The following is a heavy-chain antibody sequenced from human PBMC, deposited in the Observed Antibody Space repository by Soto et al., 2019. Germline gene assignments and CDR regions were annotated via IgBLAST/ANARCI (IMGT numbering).Heavy chain of an antibody. CDR2: ISSSSSYI. Sequence: LRLSCAASGFTFSSYSMNWVRQAPGKGLEWVSSISSSSSYIYYADSVKGRFTISRDNAKNSLYLQMNSPRAEDTAVYYCARDRTAAIGDYYYYGMDVWGQGTXVTVSS. D-gene: IGHD2-2*02. CDR3: ARDRTAAIGDYYYYGMDV. V-gene: IGHV3-21*01. CDR1: GFTFSSYS. J-gene: IGHJ6*02.